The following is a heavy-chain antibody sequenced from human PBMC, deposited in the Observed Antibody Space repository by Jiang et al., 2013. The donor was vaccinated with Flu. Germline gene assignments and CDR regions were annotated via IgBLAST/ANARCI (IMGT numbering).Heavy chain of an antibody. CDR3: AGRELLS. CDR2: SIIVGAP. J-gene: IGHJ4*02. Sequence: SLTCTVSGGSISSSSYYWGWIRQPPGRGWSGLGVSIIVGAPTTTRPSKSRVTISVDTSKNQFSLKLSSVTAADTAVYYCAGRELLSWGQGTLVTVSS. D-gene: IGHD1-26*01. CDR1: GGSISSSSYY. V-gene: IGHV4-39*01.